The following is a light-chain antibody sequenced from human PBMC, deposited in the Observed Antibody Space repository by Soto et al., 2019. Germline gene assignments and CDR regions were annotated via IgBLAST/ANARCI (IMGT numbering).Light chain of an antibody. Sequence: QSALTQPASVSGSPGQSITIPCKGTSNDIGAYNYVSWYQQHPGKVPKLMIFDVSYRPSGISERFSGSKSGNTASLTISGLQPEDEADSYCSSDGASSTLFCGGTKLTVL. V-gene: IGLV2-14*03. J-gene: IGLJ2*01. CDR3: SSDGASSTL. CDR2: DVS. CDR1: SNDIGAYNY.